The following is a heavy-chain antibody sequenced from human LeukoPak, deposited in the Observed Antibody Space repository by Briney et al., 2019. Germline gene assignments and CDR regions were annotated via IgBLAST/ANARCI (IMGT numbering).Heavy chain of an antibody. Sequence: PGGSLRLSCAASGLTFNNYALSWVRQPPGKGLEWIGYIYYSGSTKYNPSLKSRVTISVDTSKNQFSLKLSSVTAADTAVYYCARGGTTVTPGLLWFDPWGQGTLVTASS. CDR2: IYYSGST. CDR3: ARGGTTVTPGLLWFDP. D-gene: IGHD4-17*01. V-gene: IGHV4-59*01. CDR1: GLTFNNYA. J-gene: IGHJ5*02.